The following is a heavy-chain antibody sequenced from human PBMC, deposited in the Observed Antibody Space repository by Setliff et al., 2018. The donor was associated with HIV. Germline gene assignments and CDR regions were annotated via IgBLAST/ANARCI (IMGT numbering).Heavy chain of an antibody. V-gene: IGHV4-59*12. Sequence: TLSLTCTVSGGSISTYYWSWIRQSPGKGLEWIGYIYYSGSTKYNPSLKSRLTISVDTSKNQFSLKLSSVTAADTAVYYCARGGRSLAAQTWFDPWGQGTLVTVSS. CDR1: GGSISTYY. D-gene: IGHD6-6*01. CDR3: ARGGRSLAAQTWFDP. J-gene: IGHJ5*02. CDR2: IYYSGST.